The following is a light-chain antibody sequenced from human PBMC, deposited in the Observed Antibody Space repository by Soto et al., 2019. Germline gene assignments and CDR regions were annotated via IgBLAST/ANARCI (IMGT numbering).Light chain of an antibody. CDR1: QTISTW. CDR3: QHYNSYSEA. J-gene: IGKJ1*01. V-gene: IGKV1-5*01. Sequence: DIQMTQSPSILSASVGDRVTITCRASQTISTWLAWYLQRPGKAPNLLIYDASSLERGVPSRFSGSGSGTEFTLTISSLQPDDFATYYCQHYNSYSEAFGQGTKVDIK. CDR2: DAS.